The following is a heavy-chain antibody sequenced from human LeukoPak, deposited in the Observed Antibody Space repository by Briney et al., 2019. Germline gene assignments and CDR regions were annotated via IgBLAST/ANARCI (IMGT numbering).Heavy chain of an antibody. J-gene: IGHJ4*02. CDR2: IRYDGSNK. V-gene: IGHV3-30*02. CDR1: GFTFSSYG. Sequence: TGGSLRLSCAASGFTFSSYGMHWVRQAPGKGLEWVAFIRYDGSNKYYADSVKGRFTISRDNSKNTLYLQMNSLRAEDTAVYYCAKDHYYGSGSYWFSYYFDYWAREPWSPSPQ. D-gene: IGHD3-10*01. CDR3: AKDHYYGSGSYWFSYYFDY.